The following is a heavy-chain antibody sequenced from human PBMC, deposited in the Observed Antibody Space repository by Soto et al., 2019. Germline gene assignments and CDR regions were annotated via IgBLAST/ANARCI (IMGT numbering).Heavy chain of an antibody. CDR3: ARKRGYCTTISCHPVPLYYYMAV. Sequence: SDTLSLTCTVSGVSISSYHWTWILQPPGKGLEWIGLIYNSGSPNYNPSLKSRVTISLDTSKNQFSLKLTSVTTADTAVYYCARKRGYCTTISCHPVPLYYYMAVWGKGTTYSVSS. J-gene: IGHJ6*03. V-gene: IGHV4-59*01. D-gene: IGHD2-8*01. CDR1: GVSISSYH. CDR2: IYNSGSP.